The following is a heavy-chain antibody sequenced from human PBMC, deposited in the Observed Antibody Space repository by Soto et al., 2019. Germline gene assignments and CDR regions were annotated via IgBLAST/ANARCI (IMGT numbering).Heavy chain of an antibody. CDR2: IYYSGST. J-gene: IGHJ6*02. Sequence: SETLSLTXTVSGGSISSSSYYWGWIRQPPGKGLEWIGSIYYSGSTYYNPSLKSRVTISVDTSKNQFSLKLSSVTAADTAVYYCARHSRSWPNQNYYYYYYGMDVWGQGTTVTVSS. CDR3: ARHSRSWPNQNYYYYYYGMDV. CDR1: GGSISSSSYY. V-gene: IGHV4-39*01. D-gene: IGHD6-13*01.